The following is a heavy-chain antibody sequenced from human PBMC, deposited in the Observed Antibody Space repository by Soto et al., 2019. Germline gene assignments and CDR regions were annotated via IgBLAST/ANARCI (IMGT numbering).Heavy chain of an antibody. CDR1: GFTFSSYA. V-gene: IGHV3-23*01. CDR2: ISGSGDST. J-gene: IGHJ4*02. D-gene: IGHD6-19*01. Sequence: PGGSLRLSCAASGFTFSSYAMNWVRQAPGKGLEWVSAISGSGDSTHYVDSVKGRFTISRDNSKNTLYLQMNSLRAEDTAVYYCAKGTYSSGWDYWGQGTLVTVSS. CDR3: AKGTYSSGWDY.